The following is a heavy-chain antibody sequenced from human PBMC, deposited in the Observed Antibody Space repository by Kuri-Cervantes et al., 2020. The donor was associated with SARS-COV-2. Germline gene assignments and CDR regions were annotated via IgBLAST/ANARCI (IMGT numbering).Heavy chain of an antibody. V-gene: IGHV3-48*02. CDR1: GFTFSSYS. Sequence: GGSLRLSCAASGFTFSSYSMNWVRQAPGKGLEWVSYISSSSSTIYYADSVKGRFTISRDNAKNSLYLQMNSLRDEDTAVYYCARGGEDCTNGVCSPGYYYYGMDVWGQGTTVNVSS. CDR2: ISSSSSTI. J-gene: IGHJ6*02. D-gene: IGHD2-8*01. CDR3: ARGGEDCTNGVCSPGYYYYGMDV.